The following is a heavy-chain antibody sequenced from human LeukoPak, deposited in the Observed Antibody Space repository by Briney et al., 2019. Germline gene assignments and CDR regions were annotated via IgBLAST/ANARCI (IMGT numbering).Heavy chain of an antibody. CDR1: GFIFGGYW. J-gene: IGHJ4*02. CDR3: VSGFLQWLY. V-gene: IGHV3-7*01. CDR2: TNPDGSIK. D-gene: IGHD3-3*01. Sequence: GGSLRLSCAATGFIFGGYWMSWVRQAPGRGLEWVANTNPDGSIKYYVDSVNGRFTISRDNAKNSLYLQMNSLRAEDTAVYYCVSGFLQWLYWGQGTLVTVSS.